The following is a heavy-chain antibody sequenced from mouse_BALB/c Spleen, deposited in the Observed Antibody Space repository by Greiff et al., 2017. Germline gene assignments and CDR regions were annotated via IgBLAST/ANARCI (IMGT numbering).Heavy chain of an antibody. Sequence: EVHLVESGGGLVQPGGSRKLSCAASGFTFSSFGMHWVRQAPEKGLEWVAYISSGGGSTYYPDTVKGRFTISRDNAKNTLYLQMSSLKSEDTAMYYCARQRGYYGYYFDYWGQGTTLTVSS. CDR2: ISSGGGST. V-gene: IGHV5-12-1*01. CDR1: GFTFSSFG. CDR3: ARQRGYYGYYFDY. D-gene: IGHD1-2*01. J-gene: IGHJ2*01.